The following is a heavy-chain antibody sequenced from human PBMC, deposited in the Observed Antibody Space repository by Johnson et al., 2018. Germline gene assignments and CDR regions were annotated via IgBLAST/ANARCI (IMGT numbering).Heavy chain of an antibody. D-gene: IGHD2-2*01. V-gene: IGHV3-13*01. CDR2: IGGVDDT. J-gene: IGHJ6*02. CDR1: GSLLRTYD. CDR3: VRDAGPSTSTPGMDV. Sequence: VQLVESGGGLVQPGGSLRLSCEASGSLLRTYDIHWVRQAPGRGLEWVAAIGGVDDTYYATSVKGRFTFSKGDARNSLYLQMDSLRVGDTAVYYCVRDAGPSTSTPGMDVWGQGTTVTVSS.